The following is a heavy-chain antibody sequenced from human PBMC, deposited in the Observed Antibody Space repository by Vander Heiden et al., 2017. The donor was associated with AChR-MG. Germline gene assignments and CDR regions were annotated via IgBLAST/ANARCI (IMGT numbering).Heavy chain of an antibody. CDR1: GFTFKIYS. V-gene: IGHV3-30-3*01. D-gene: IGHD6-19*01. CDR2: ISHDGSKK. CDR3: AREAYTNGWYTYYYYYYMDL. J-gene: IGHJ6*03. Sequence: QVQLVESGGGVVQPGRSLRLSCVPSGFTFKIYSMNWVRQAPGTGLEWVAVISHDGSKKYYTDSVKGRFTISRDNSKNTVYLQMDSLRAEDTAVYYCAREAYTNGWYTYYYYYYMDLWGKGTTVTVSS.